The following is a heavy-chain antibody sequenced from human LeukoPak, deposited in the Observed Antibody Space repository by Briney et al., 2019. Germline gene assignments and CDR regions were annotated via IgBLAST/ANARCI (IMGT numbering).Heavy chain of an antibody. J-gene: IGHJ4*02. D-gene: IGHD6-19*01. CDR2: INPSGGST. CDR1: GYTFTSYY. CDR3: ARRPLYPYSSGWFGAFDY. Sequence: ASVKVSCKASGYTFTSYYMHWVRQAPGQGLEWMGIINPSGGSTSYAQKFQGRVTMTRDTSTSTVYMELSSLRSEDTAVYYCARRPLYPYSSGWFGAFDYWGQGTLVTVSS. V-gene: IGHV1-46*01.